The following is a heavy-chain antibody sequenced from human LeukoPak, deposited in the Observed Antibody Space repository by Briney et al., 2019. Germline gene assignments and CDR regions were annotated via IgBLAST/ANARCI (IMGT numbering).Heavy chain of an antibody. D-gene: IGHD3-10*01. V-gene: IGHV4-34*01. Sequence: SETLSLTCAVYGGSFSGYYWSWIRQPPRKGLEWIGEINHSGSTNYNPSLKSRVTISVDTSKNQFSLKLSSVTATDTAVYYCARAGKYYYGSGSSNWFDPWGQGTLVTVSS. CDR1: GGSFSGYY. CDR2: INHSGST. CDR3: ARAGKYYYGSGSSNWFDP. J-gene: IGHJ5*02.